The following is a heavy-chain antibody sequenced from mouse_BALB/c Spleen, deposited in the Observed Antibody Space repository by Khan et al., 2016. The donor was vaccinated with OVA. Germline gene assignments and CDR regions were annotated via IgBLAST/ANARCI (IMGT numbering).Heavy chain of an antibody. D-gene: IGHD2-2*01. J-gene: IGHJ3*01. CDR2: INPSNGDT. CDR1: GHTFTSYY. V-gene: IGHV1-53*01. CDR3: TGGGYGCFAS. Sequence: QVQLQQSGAEPVKPGASVKLSFKASGHTFTSYYMYWVKQSPGQGLEWTGDINPSNGDTYFNEKFKNKATLTVDKPCSTTYMQLSSLTSEDSAVYYCTGGGYGCFASWGQGTLVTVSA.